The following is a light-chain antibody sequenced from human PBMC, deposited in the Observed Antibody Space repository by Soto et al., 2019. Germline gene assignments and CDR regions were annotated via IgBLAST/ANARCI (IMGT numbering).Light chain of an antibody. CDR3: QQYGNSSWT. CDR1: QSVSSSY. V-gene: IGKV3-20*01. Sequence: EIVLTQSPGTLSLSPGERATLSCRASQSVSSSYLAWYQQKPGQAPRLLIYGASSTATGIPDRFSGSGSGTDFTLTISRLEPEDFAVYYCQQYGNSSWTFGQGTKVDI. CDR2: GAS. J-gene: IGKJ1*01.